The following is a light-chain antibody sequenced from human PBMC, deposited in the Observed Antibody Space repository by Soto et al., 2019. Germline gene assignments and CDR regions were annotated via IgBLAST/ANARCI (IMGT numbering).Light chain of an antibody. CDR3: MQATQFPWT. Sequence: IVLTQTPPSAPVTPGQPASISCNSSQSLLHSNGATYVSWLQQRPGQPPRLLIYKTSDRFSGVPDRFRGSGAGTDFTLEISRVEPEDVGVDYCMQATQFPWTFGQGTKVDIK. CDR1: QSLLHSNGATY. J-gene: IGKJ1*01. CDR2: KTS. V-gene: IGKV2-24*01.